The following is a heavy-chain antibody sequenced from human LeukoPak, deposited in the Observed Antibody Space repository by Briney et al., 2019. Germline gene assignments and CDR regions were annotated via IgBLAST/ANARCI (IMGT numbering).Heavy chain of an antibody. V-gene: IGHV1-2*02. CDR1: GYTFNGCL. J-gene: IGHJ4*02. CDR2: INPDSGGT. CDR3: ARVFVVSSPDY. D-gene: IGHD2-2*01. Sequence: ASVKVFCKASGYTFNGCLLHWVRQAPGQGLEWMGWINPDSGGTNYAQEFQGRVTLTRDTSISTAYMELNRLRSDDTAVYFCARVFVVSSPDYSGQGTLVTVSS.